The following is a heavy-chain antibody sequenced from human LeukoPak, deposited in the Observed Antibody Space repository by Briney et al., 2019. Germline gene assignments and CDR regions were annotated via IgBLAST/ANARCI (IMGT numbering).Heavy chain of an antibody. V-gene: IGHV3-66*01. Sequence: PGGSLRLSCAASGFTVSSNYMSWVRQAPGKGLEWVSVIYTGGSTHYADSVKGRFTISRDNSKNTLYLQMNSLRAEDTAVYFCARANYYGSHSDTFDIWGQGTMVTVSS. CDR2: IYTGGST. J-gene: IGHJ3*02. CDR1: GFTVSSNY. CDR3: ARANYYGSHSDTFDI. D-gene: IGHD3-10*01.